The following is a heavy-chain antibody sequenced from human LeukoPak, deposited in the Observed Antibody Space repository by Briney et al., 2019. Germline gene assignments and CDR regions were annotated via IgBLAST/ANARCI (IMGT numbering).Heavy chain of an antibody. CDR2: ISGSGIK. CDR1: RFTFSSYE. J-gene: IGHJ4*02. CDR3: TVDTDYFEGLGFPRPALNDY. Sequence: GGSLRLSCAASRFTFSSYEMNWVRQAPGKGLEWVSYISGSGIKHYADSVKGRFTASRDNAKNSLYLQMNSLRVEDTAVCFCTVDTDYFEGLGFPRPALNDYWGQGTLVTVSS. D-gene: IGHD3-22*01. V-gene: IGHV3-48*03.